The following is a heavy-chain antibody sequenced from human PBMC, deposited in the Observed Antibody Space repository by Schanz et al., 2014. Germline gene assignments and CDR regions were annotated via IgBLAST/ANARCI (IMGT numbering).Heavy chain of an antibody. J-gene: IGHJ4*02. CDR2: IYTRGST. CDR1: GGSISSYY. V-gene: IGHV4-4*07. D-gene: IGHD4-4*01. CDR3: ARIDDYNGDF. Sequence: QVQLQESGPGLVKPSETLSLTCTVSGGSISSYYWSWIRQPAGKGLEWIGRIYTRGSTNCNPSLKSGDTMSVDTPKNQFPRKLSSVTAADTAVYYCARIDDYNGDFWGQGTLVTVSS.